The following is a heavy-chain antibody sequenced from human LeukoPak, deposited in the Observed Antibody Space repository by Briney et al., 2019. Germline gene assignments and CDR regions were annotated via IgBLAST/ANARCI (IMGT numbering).Heavy chain of an antibody. Sequence: GGSLRLSCAASGFTFSSYSMNWVRQAPGKGLEWVSSISSSSSYIYYADSVKGRFTISRDNSKNTLYLQMNSLRAEDTAVYYCASMSAAAGTDYWGQGTLVTVSS. CDR1: GFTFSSYS. CDR2: ISSSSSYI. CDR3: ASMSAAAGTDY. V-gene: IGHV3-21*01. D-gene: IGHD6-13*01. J-gene: IGHJ4*02.